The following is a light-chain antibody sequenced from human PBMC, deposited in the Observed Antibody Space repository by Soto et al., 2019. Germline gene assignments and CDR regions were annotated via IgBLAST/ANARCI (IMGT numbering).Light chain of an antibody. CDR3: SSYSSSSSYV. CDR2: DVS. V-gene: IGLV2-14*01. J-gene: IGLJ1*01. Sequence: QSVLTQPAAVSGSPGQSIAISCTGTSSDVGTYNSVSWYQQYPGKAPKLMIHDVSNRPSGVSDRFSGSKSGNTASLTISGLQSEVEADYYCSSYSSSSSYVFGSGNKVT. CDR1: SSDVGTYNS.